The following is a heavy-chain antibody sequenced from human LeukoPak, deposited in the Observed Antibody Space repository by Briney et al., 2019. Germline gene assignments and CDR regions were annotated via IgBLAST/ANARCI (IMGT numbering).Heavy chain of an antibody. V-gene: IGHV4-34*01. J-gene: IGHJ5*02. CDR1: GGSFSGYY. CDR2: INHSGST. Sequence: SETLSLTCAVYGGSFSGYYWSWIRQPPGKGLEWIGEINHSGSTNYNLSLKSRVTISVDTSKNQFSLKLSSVTAADTAVYYCARGLRIVVVVAATVWFDPWGQGTLVTVSS. D-gene: IGHD2-15*01. CDR3: ARGLRIVVVVAATVWFDP.